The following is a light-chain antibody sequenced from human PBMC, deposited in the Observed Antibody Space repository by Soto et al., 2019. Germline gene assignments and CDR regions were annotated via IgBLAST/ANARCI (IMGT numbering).Light chain of an antibody. V-gene: IGKV3-15*01. CDR2: YVS. Sequence: DIVMTQSPATLSVSPGERATLSCRASQSVSSKLAWFQQKPGQAPSLLIYYVSTRATGVPVRFSGSGSGTEFTLTINSLQSEDFAVYYCQQYNNWPHTFGQGTKLEIK. CDR1: QSVSSK. J-gene: IGKJ2*01. CDR3: QQYNNWPHT.